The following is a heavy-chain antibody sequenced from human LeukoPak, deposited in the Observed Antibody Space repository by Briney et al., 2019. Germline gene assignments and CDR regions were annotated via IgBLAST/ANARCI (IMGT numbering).Heavy chain of an antibody. CDR2: IYYSGST. V-gene: IGHV4-59*01. CDR3: AREGSGSLWFGELPFAFDI. Sequence: PSETLSLTRTVSGGSISSYYWSWIRQPPGKGLEWIGYIYYSGSTNYNPSLKSRVTISVDTSKNQFSLKLSSVTAADTAVYYCAREGSGSLWFGELPFAFDIWGQGTMVTVSS. D-gene: IGHD3-10*01. CDR1: GGSISSYY. J-gene: IGHJ3*02.